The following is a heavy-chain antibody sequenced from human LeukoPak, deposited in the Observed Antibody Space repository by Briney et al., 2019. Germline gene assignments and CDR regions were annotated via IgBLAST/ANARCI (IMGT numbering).Heavy chain of an antibody. CDR2: ISSSSSYI. J-gene: IGHJ4*02. D-gene: IGHD3-3*01. CDR1: GFTFSSYS. CDR3: ARDQHYYDFWSGYPYYFDY. Sequence: GGSLRLSCAASGFTFSSYSMNWVRQAPGRGLEWVSSISSSSSYIYYADSVKGRFTISRDNAKNSLYLQMNSLRAEDTAVYYCARDQHYYDFWSGYPYYFDYWGQGTLVTVSS. V-gene: IGHV3-21*01.